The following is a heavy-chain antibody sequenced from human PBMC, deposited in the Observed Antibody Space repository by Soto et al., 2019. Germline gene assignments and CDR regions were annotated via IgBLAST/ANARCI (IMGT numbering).Heavy chain of an antibody. V-gene: IGHV3-33*08. CDR1: GFTFSTYS. CDR3: ARGMTTVTTLDY. Sequence: GGSLRLSCAASGFTFSTYSMHWVRQVPGKGLEWVAVIMYDGTTKFYADSVKGRFAISRDNSRNTLYLEMRSLRPEDTAVYYCARGMTTVTTLDYWGQGTLVTVSS. D-gene: IGHD4-4*01. J-gene: IGHJ4*02. CDR2: IMYDGTTK.